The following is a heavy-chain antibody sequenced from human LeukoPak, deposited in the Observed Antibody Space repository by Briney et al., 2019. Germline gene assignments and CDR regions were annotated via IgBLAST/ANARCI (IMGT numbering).Heavy chain of an antibody. J-gene: IGHJ4*02. D-gene: IGHD3-3*01. CDR1: GGSFSGYY. V-gene: IGHV4-34*01. CDR3: ARHEIDYDFWSGYYSPYYFDY. CDR2: INHSGST. Sequence: SETLSLTCAVYGGSFSGYYWSWIRQPPGKGLEWIGEINHSGSTNYNPSLKSRVTISVDASKNQFSLKLSSVTAADTAVYYCARHEIDYDFWSGYYSPYYFDYWGQGTLVTVSS.